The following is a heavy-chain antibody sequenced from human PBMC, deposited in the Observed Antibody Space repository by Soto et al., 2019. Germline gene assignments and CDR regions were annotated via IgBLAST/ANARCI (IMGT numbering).Heavy chain of an antibody. V-gene: IGHV3-33*01. CDR3: ARVDTAMAHFDY. J-gene: IGHJ4*02. CDR2: IWYDGSNK. D-gene: IGHD5-18*01. Sequence: GGSLRLSCASSGFTFSSYGMHLIRQAPGKGLEWVAVIWYDGSNKYYADSVKGRFTISRDNSKNTLYLQMNSLRAEDTAVYYCARVDTAMAHFDYWGQGTLVTVSS. CDR1: GFTFSSYG.